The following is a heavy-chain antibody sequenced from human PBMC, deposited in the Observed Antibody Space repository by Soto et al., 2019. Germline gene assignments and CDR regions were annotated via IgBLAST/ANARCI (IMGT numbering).Heavy chain of an antibody. Sequence: ASVEVSCKASGYTFTGLYMHCVRQAPGQVLEWMGWINPNSCGTNYAQKFQVRVTMTRDTAISTPYIDLSRLRSDATAVYYCARELYYVSSGYCDYWGKGTLVTVSS. D-gene: IGHD3-22*01. CDR2: INPNSCGT. V-gene: IGHV1-2*02. CDR3: ARELYYVSSGYCDY. CDR1: GYTFTGLY. J-gene: IGHJ4*02.